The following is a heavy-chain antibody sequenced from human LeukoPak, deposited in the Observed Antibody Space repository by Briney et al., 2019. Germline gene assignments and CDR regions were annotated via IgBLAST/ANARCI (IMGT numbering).Heavy chain of an antibody. J-gene: IGHJ4*02. V-gene: IGHV7-4-1*02. CDR1: GYTFTRYA. CDR3: AREAVRGWYNFDY. D-gene: IGHD6-19*01. Sequence: ASVKVSCKASGYTFTRYAMNWVRQAPGQGLEWMGWINTNTGNPTYAQGFTGRFVFSLDTSVSTEYLQISSLKAEDTAVYYCAREAVRGWYNFDYWGQGTLVTVSS. CDR2: INTNTGNP.